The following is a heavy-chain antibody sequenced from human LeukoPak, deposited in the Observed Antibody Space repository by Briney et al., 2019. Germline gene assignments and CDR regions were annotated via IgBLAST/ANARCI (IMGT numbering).Heavy chain of an antibody. D-gene: IGHD3-9*01. CDR1: GYSISSGYY. CDR3: ARVPLSTAYLHCYSMDV. J-gene: IGHJ6*03. CDR2: IYYSGTS. V-gene: IGHV4-38-2*02. Sequence: SETLSLTCTVSGYSISSGYYWGWIRQPPGKGLEWIGSIYYSGTSFYKVSLKSRVTISLDTSKNQFSLKMTSVAAADTALYYCARVPLSTAYLHCYSMDVWGKGTTVTVSS.